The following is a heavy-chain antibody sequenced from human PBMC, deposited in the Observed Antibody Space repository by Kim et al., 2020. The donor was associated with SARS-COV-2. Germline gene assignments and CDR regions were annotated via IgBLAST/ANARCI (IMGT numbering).Heavy chain of an antibody. V-gene: IGHV3-53*04. D-gene: IGHD5-12*01. J-gene: IGHJ4*02. CDR3: AREAGYDSGAFDS. Sequence: YYADSVKGRFTISRHNSQNTLYLKMTNLKPEDTTVYYFAREAGYDSGAFDSWGQGILVTVSS.